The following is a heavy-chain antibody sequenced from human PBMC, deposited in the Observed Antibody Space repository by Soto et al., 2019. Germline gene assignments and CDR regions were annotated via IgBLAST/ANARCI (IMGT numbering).Heavy chain of an antibody. CDR1: GFTFSSYG. V-gene: IGHV3-33*01. D-gene: IGHD6-13*01. J-gene: IGHJ4*02. CDR3: ARDVRYSSSWFYY. Sequence: QVQLVESGGGVVQPGRSLRLSCAASGFTFSSYGMHWVRQAPGKGLEWVAVIWYDGSNKYYADSVKGRFTISRDNSKNSLYLQMNSLRAEDTAVYSCARDVRYSSSWFYYWGQGSLVTVSS. CDR2: IWYDGSNK.